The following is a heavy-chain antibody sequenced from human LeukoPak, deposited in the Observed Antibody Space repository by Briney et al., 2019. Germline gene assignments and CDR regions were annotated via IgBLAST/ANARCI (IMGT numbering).Heavy chain of an antibody. CDR2: IIPILGIA. J-gene: IGHJ5*02. V-gene: IGHV1-69*04. Sequence: ASVKVSCKASGGTFSSYAISWVRQAPGQGLEWMGRIIPILGIANYAQKFQGRVMITADKSTSTAYMELSSLRSEDTAVYYCARELPTMVRGVIMGNWFDPWGQGTLVTVSS. D-gene: IGHD3-10*01. CDR3: ARELPTMVRGVIMGNWFDP. CDR1: GGTFSSYA.